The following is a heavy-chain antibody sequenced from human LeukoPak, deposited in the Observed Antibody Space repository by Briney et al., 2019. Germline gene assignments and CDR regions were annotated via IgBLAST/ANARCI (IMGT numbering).Heavy chain of an antibody. CDR1: GYTFTIYD. J-gene: IGHJ4*02. CDR2: MNPKTGNT. D-gene: IGHD3-10*01. CDR3: ARDADGPGYYFDY. V-gene: IGHV1-8*01. Sequence: ASVKVSCKASGYTFTIYDINWVRQAPGQGLEWMGWMNPKTGNTGYAQNFQGRVSMTSNTSITTAYMELSSLRSEDTAVYYCARDADGPGYYFDYWGQGTLVTVSS.